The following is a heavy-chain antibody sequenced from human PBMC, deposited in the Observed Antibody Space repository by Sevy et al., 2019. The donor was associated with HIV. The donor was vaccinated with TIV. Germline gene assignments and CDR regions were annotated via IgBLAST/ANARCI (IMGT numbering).Heavy chain of an antibody. CDR3: ARAVEDYSDSSGWDWYFDL. CDR1: GITVSSNY. J-gene: IGHJ2*01. CDR2: IFASSNT. D-gene: IGHD3-22*01. V-gene: IGHV3-66*01. Sequence: GGSLRLSCAVSGITVSSNYMGWVRQAPGTGLQWVSGIFASSNTHFADSVKGRFSISRDNSKNTLSLQMNSLSAEDTAVYYCARAVEDYSDSSGWDWYFDLWGRRTLVTVSS.